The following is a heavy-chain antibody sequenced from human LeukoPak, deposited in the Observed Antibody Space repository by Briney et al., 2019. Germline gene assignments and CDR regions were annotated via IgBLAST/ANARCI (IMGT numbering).Heavy chain of an antibody. V-gene: IGHV3-23*01. CDR2: ITGSGGNT. D-gene: IGHD5-12*01. Sequence: GGSLRLSCAASGFTLSSYGMSWVRQAPGRGLEWVSTITGSGGNTYDADSVKGRFTISRDNAKNSLYLQMNSLTAEDTAIYYCVREMGGYPCDYWGQGTLVTVSS. CDR1: GFTLSSYG. CDR3: VREMGGYPCDY. J-gene: IGHJ4*02.